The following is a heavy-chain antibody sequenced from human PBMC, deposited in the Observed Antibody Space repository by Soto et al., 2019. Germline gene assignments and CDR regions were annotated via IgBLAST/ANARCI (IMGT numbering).Heavy chain of an antibody. D-gene: IGHD3-3*01. V-gene: IGHV1-2*04. CDR1: GYTFTGYY. CDR3: ARDLITIFGVVITTYGMDV. CDR2: INPNSGGT. Sequence: ASVKVSCKASGYTFTGYYMHWVRQAPGQGLEWMGWINPNSGGTNYAQKFQGWVTMTRDTSISTAYMELSRLRSDDTAVYYCARDLITIFGVVITTYGMDVWGQGTTVTVSS. J-gene: IGHJ6*02.